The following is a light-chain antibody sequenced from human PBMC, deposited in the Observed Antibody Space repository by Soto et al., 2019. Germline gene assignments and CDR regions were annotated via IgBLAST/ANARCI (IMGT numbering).Light chain of an antibody. V-gene: IGLV2-8*01. CDR3: SSNTDSNTLL. CDR1: SSDVGGYNY. Sequence: QSVLTQPPSASGSPGQSVTISCTGTSSDVGGYNYVSWYQQHPGKAPKLMIYEVSKRPSGVPDRFSGYKSGNTASLTVSGLQAEDEADYYCSSNTDSNTLLFGGGTKLTVL. CDR2: EVS. J-gene: IGLJ2*01.